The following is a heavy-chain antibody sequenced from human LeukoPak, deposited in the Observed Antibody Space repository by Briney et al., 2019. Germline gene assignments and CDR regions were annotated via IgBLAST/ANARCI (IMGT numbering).Heavy chain of an antibody. Sequence: GESLKISCKGSGYSFTSYWIGWVRQMPGKGLDWMGIIFPGDSETIYSPSFQGQVTFSADKSINTAYLQWNSLKASDTAIYYCASSESQTKFDYWGQGTLVSVSS. D-gene: IGHD1/OR15-1a*01. CDR3: ASSESQTKFDY. CDR1: GYSFTSYW. CDR2: IFPGDSET. J-gene: IGHJ4*02. V-gene: IGHV5-51*01.